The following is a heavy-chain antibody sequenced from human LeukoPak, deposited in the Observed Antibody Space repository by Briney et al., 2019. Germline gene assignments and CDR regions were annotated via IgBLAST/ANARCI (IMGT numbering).Heavy chain of an antibody. D-gene: IGHD6-13*01. CDR1: GGSISSYY. Sequence: PSETLSLTCTVSGGSISSYYWSWIRQPARKGLEWIGRMYTSGSTNYNPSLKSRVTMSVDTSKNQFSLKLTSVSAADTAVYYCAREGGTWYNWFDPWGQGTLVTVSS. J-gene: IGHJ5*02. CDR3: AREGGTWYNWFDP. V-gene: IGHV4-4*07. CDR2: MYTSGST.